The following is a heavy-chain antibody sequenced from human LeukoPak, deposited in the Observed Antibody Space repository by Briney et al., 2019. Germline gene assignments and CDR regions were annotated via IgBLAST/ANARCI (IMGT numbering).Heavy chain of an antibody. CDR2: IYYSGST. CDR3: ARDGRSRGSQNFDY. V-gene: IGHV4-61*01. CDR1: GGSVSSVSYY. D-gene: IGHD2-2*01. J-gene: IGHJ4*02. Sequence: PSETLSLTCTVSGGSVSSVSYYWSWIRQPPGTGLEWIGYIYYSGSTNYNPSLKSRVTISVDTSKNQFSLKLSSVTAADTAVYYCARDGRSRGSQNFDYWGQGTLVTVSS.